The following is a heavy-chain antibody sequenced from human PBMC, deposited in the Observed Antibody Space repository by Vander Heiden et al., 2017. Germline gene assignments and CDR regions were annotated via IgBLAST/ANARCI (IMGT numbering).Heavy chain of an antibody. CDR2: IVWSSGSK. CDR1: GLKFDDHA. Sequence: EVQLVESGGGLVQPGRSLRLPCPVFGLKFDDHAMHWVRQAPGKGLEWVSGIVWSSGSKVYADSVKGRFAISRDSAKNSLYLQMNSLRAEDTALYYCAKGDGSGWYNAFHIWGQGTMVTVSS. V-gene: IGHV3-9*01. D-gene: IGHD6-19*01. J-gene: IGHJ3*02. CDR3: AKGDGSGWYNAFHI.